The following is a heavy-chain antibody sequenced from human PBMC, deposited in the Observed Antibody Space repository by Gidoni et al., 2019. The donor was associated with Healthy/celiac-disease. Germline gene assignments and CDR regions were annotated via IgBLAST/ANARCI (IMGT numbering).Heavy chain of an antibody. CDR2: IDWDDDK. Sequence: QVTLRESGPALVKPTQTLTLTCTFSGFSLSPSGMCVSWLRQPPGKALEWLALIDWDDDKYYSTSLKTRLTISKDTSKNQVVLTMTNMDPVDTATYYCARIFCPNQGGAVAVGDYWGQGTLVTVSS. CDR3: ARIFCPNQGGAVAVGDY. CDR1: GFSLSPSGMC. J-gene: IGHJ4*02. V-gene: IGHV2-70*01. D-gene: IGHD6-19*01.